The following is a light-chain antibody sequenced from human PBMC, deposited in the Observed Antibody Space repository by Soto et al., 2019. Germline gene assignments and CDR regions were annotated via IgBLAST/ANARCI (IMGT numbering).Light chain of an antibody. CDR1: QDIRNF. Sequence: DIQMTQPPPSLSASVGDRVTITCRASQDIRNFVAWYQQKPGKAPKLLIYAASTLQSGVPSRFSGSGSGTDFALSSNSLQPEDVATYSCQKYSSGPVFGPGTKVEIK. CDR3: QKYSSGPV. V-gene: IGKV1-27*01. CDR2: AAS. J-gene: IGKJ3*01.